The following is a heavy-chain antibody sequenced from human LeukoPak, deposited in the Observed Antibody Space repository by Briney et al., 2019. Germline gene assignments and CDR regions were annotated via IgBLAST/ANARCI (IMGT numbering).Heavy chain of an antibody. CDR2: ISGSGGST. V-gene: IGHV3-23*01. CDR3: ARDIAGRELLDY. CDR1: GFTFSSYA. D-gene: IGHD1-7*01. J-gene: IGHJ4*02. Sequence: GGSLRLSCAASGFTFSSYAMSWVRQAPGKGLEWVSVISGSGGSTYYADSVKGRFTISRDNARNSLYLQMSSLRAEDTAVYYCARDIAGRELLDYWGQGTLVTVSS.